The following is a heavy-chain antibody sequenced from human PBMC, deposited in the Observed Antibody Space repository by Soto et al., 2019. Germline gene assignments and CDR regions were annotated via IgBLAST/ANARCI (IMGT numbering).Heavy chain of an antibody. CDR2: IYYRGNT. V-gene: IGHV4-39*01. CDR3: ARLEGLATISYYFDY. D-gene: IGHD3-9*01. J-gene: IGHJ4*02. CDR1: GDSINSDNYY. Sequence: QLQLQESGPGLVKPSETLSLTCSVSGDSINSDNYYWGWIRQPPGNGLEWIGSIYYRGNTYYNPSLKPLVTISLDKSKSQFALQLNSVTAADSAVYFCARLEGLATISYYFDYWGQGTLVTVSS.